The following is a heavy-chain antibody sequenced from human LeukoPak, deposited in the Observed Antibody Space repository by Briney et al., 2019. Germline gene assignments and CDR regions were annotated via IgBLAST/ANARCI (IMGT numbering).Heavy chain of an antibody. Sequence: SETLSLTCAVYGGSFSGYYWSWIRQPPGKGLEWIGEINHSGSTNYNPSLKSRVTISVDKSKNQFSLKLSSVTAADTAIYYCASARWDYWGQGTMVTVSS. CDR2: INHSGST. J-gene: IGHJ4*02. V-gene: IGHV4-34*01. CDR1: GGSFSGYY. CDR3: ASARWDY.